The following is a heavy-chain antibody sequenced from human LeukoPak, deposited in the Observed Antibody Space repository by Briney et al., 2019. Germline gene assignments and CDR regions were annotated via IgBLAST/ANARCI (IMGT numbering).Heavy chain of an antibody. CDR3: ARDSDRYGGSYDYFDY. CDR2: ISYDGSNK. CDR1: GFMFSSYA. V-gene: IGHV3-30-3*01. Sequence: GRSLRLSCAASGFMFSSYATHWVRQAPGKGLEWVTVISYDGSNKDYADSVKGRFTISRDNSKNTLYLQINSLRAEDTAVYYCARDSDRYGGSYDYFDYWGQGTLVTVSS. D-gene: IGHD1-26*01. J-gene: IGHJ4*02.